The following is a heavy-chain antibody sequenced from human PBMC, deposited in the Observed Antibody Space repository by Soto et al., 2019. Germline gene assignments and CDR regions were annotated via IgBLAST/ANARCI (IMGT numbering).Heavy chain of an antibody. CDR2: INHSGST. CDR3: ARRRYGGYVDY. CDR1: GGSFSGYY. Sequence: QVQLQQWCAGLLKPSETLSLTCAVYGGSFSGYYWSWIRQPPGKGLEWIGEINHSGSTNYNPSLKSRVTISVDTSKNQFSLKLSSVTAADTAVYYCARRRYGGYVDYWGQGTLVTVSS. V-gene: IGHV4-34*01. D-gene: IGHD1-26*01. J-gene: IGHJ4*02.